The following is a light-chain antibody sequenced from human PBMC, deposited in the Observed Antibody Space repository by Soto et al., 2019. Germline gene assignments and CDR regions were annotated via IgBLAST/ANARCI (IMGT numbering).Light chain of an antibody. V-gene: IGKV1-5*03. CDR2: KDT. CDR1: QSISSW. CDR3: QQYNSYAPT. Sequence: DIPMTQSPSTLSASVGDIVTITCRASQSISSWLAWYQQKPWKAPKLLIYKDTSLESGVPSRFSGSESGTEFAHNLRVLQADDFAIYYYQQYNSYAPTFGQWPQREI. J-gene: IGKJ2*01.